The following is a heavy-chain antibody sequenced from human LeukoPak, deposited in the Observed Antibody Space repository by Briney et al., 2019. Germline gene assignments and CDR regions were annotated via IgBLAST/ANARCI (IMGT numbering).Heavy chain of an antibody. CDR2: IIPIFGTA. Sequence: ASVKVSCKASGGTFSSYATSWVRQAPGQGLEWMGGIIPIFGTANYAQKFQGRVTITTDESTSTAYMELSSLRSEDTAVYYCARVLDPYNWFDPWGQGTLVTVSS. V-gene: IGHV1-69*05. D-gene: IGHD3/OR15-3a*01. CDR1: GGTFSSYA. CDR3: ARVLDPYNWFDP. J-gene: IGHJ5*02.